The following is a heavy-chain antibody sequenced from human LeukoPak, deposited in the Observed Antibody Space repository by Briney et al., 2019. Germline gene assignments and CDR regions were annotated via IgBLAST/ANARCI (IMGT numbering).Heavy chain of an antibody. D-gene: IGHD5-12*01. V-gene: IGHV3-9*03. CDR1: GGTFDDYA. J-gene: IGHJ4*02. Sequence: GRSLRLSCAASGGTFDDYAMHWVRQAPGKGLEWVSGISWNSRSIAYADSVKGRFTISRDNTKNFLFLQMNSLRPEDMALDYCVKDKRQGILGYETYLDYWGQGTLVSVSS. CDR3: VKDKRQGILGYETYLDY. CDR2: ISWNSRSI.